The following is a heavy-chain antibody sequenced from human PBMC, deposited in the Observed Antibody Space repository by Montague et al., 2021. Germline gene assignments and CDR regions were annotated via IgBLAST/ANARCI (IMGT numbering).Heavy chain of an antibody. CDR1: GFTFSNYA. CDR2: ISPDGSNE. Sequence: SLRLSCAASGFTFSNYALHWVRRSPGKGLEWVAIISPDGSNEDYADSVKGRFSISRDNSNNTLYLLMNSLRPEDTAIYYCARVGETSGWYWDRFDPWGQGTLVTVSS. J-gene: IGHJ5*02. D-gene: IGHD6-19*01. CDR3: ARVGETSGWYWDRFDP. V-gene: IGHV3-30*03.